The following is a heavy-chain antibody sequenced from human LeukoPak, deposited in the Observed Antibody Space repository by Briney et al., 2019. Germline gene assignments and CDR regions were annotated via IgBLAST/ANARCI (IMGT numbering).Heavy chain of an antibody. CDR2: IYSGGST. CDR1: GFTVSSNY. J-gene: IGHJ5*02. D-gene: IGHD6-25*01. Sequence: GGSLRLSCAASGFTVSSNYMSWVRQAPGKGLEWVSVIYSGGSTYYADSVKGRFTISRDNSKNTLYLQMNSLRAEDTAVYYCGRDNSIGGSKCSDPWGQGTLVTVSS. V-gene: IGHV3-53*01. CDR3: GRDNSIGGSKCSDP.